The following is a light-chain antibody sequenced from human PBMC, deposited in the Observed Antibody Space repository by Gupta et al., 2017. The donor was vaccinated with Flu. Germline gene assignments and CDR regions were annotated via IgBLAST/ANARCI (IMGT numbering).Light chain of an antibody. Sequence: EIVLTQSPGTLSLSPGERATLSCRASQSVSSSYLAWYQQKPGLAPRLLIYGASSRATGIPDRFSGSGSGTDFTLTICRLEPEDFAVYYCQQYTTTPRTFGQGTKVEIK. CDR1: QSVSSSY. CDR2: GAS. V-gene: IGKV3-20*01. J-gene: IGKJ1*01. CDR3: QQYTTTPRT.